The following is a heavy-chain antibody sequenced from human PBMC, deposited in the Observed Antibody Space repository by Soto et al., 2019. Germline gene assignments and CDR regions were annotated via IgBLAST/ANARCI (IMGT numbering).Heavy chain of an antibody. CDR3: ARRYCSSTSCYYMDV. V-gene: IGHV4-39*01. D-gene: IGHD2-2*01. Sequence: SETLSLTCTVSGGSISSSSYYWGWIRQPPGKGLEWIGSIYYSGSTYYNPSLKSRVTISVDTSKNQFSLKLSSVTAADTAVYYCARRYCSSTSCYYMDVWGKGTTVTVSS. J-gene: IGHJ6*03. CDR2: IYYSGST. CDR1: GGSISSSSYY.